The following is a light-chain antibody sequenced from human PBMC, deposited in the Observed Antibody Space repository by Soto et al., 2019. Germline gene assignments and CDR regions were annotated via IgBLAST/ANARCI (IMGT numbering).Light chain of an antibody. Sequence: DIQMPQSPSTLSASIGDRVTITCRASQGISTWLAWYQQKPGRAPKLLISDASNLESGVASRFRGSGSATKFTLTITSLQPDDLANYYCQQYNSDSSTFGRGTKVDVK. V-gene: IGKV1-5*01. CDR1: QGISTW. CDR3: QQYNSDSST. CDR2: DAS. J-gene: IGKJ1*01.